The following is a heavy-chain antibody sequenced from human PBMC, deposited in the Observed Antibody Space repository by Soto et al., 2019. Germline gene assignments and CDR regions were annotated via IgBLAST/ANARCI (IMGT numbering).Heavy chain of an antibody. CDR1: GFTFSSYA. CDR3: ARDTALGIVLVPAAISYLFDY. CDR2: ISYDGSNK. V-gene: IGHV3-30-3*01. J-gene: IGHJ4*02. Sequence: QPGGSLRLSCAASGFTFSSYAMHWVRQAPGKGLEWVAVISYDGSNKYYADSVKGRFTISRDNSKNTLYLQMDSLRAEDTAVYYCARDTALGIVLVPAAISYLFDYWGQGTLVTVSS. D-gene: IGHD2-2*03.